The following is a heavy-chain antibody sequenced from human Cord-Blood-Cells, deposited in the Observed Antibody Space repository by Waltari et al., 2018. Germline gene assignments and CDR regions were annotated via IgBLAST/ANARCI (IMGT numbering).Heavy chain of an antibody. V-gene: IGHV4-61*01. J-gene: IGHJ3*02. CDR1: GGSVSSGSYY. Sequence: QVQLQESGPGLVKPSETLSLTCTVSGGSVSSGSYYWSWIRQPPGKGLEWIGYIYYSGSTHYNPSLKSRVTISVDTSKNQFSLKLGSVTAADTAVYYCASHYATYDFWSGYYAFDIWGQGTMVTVSS. D-gene: IGHD3-3*01. CDR2: IYYSGST. CDR3: ASHYATYDFWSGYYAFDI.